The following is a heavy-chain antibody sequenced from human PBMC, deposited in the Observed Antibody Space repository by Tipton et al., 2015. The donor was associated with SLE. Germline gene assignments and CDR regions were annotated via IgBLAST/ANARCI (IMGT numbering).Heavy chain of an antibody. CDR1: GGSIRSDDHY. D-gene: IGHD5-12*01. V-gene: IGHV4-31*03. Sequence: TLSLTCTVSGGSIRSDDHYWTWIRQRPGKGLEWIGHISNSGTTNINPSLQSRVTMSVDTSKNHFSLKLNSVTAADTAVYFCARGGVGGYDYFDYWGQGTRVTVSS. J-gene: IGHJ4*02. CDR2: ISNSGTT. CDR3: ARGGVGGYDYFDY.